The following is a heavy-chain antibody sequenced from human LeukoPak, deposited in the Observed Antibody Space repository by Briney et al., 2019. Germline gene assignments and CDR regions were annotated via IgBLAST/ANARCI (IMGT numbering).Heavy chain of an antibody. Sequence: PGGSLRLSCAASGFTVSSNYMSWVRQAPGKGLEWVSVIYSGGSTYYADSVKGRFTISRDNSKNTLYLQMNSLRAEDTAVYYCAKAIHPIAANSYYYYGMDVWGQGTTVTVSS. CDR2: IYSGGST. V-gene: IGHV3-53*01. D-gene: IGHD6-13*01. J-gene: IGHJ6*02. CDR1: GFTVSSNY. CDR3: AKAIHPIAANSYYYYGMDV.